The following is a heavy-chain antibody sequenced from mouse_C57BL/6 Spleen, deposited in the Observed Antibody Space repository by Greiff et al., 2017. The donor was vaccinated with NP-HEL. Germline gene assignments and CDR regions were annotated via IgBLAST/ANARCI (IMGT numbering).Heavy chain of an antibody. J-gene: IGHJ4*01. D-gene: IGHD1-2*01. CDR1: GYAFSSSW. Sequence: QVQLQQSGPELVKPGASVKISCKASGYAFSSSWVNWVKQRPGKGLEWIGRIYPGDGDTNYNGKFKGKATLTADKSSSTAYMQLSSLTSEDSAVYFCARSLDYGYYYARDYWGQGTSVTVSS. V-gene: IGHV1-82*01. CDR2: IYPGDGDT. CDR3: ARSLDYGYYYARDY.